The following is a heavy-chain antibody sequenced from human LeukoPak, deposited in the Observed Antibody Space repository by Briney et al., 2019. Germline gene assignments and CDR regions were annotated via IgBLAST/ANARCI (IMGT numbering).Heavy chain of an antibody. D-gene: IGHD2-15*01. CDR1: GGSISRDY. Sequence: SETLSLTCTVSGGSISRDYWSWIRQPPGKGLEWIGDIHNSESTSHNPSLKSRVTISVDTSKNQFSLKLSSVTAADTAVYYCARGLRRNGSGGSWGFGLFFRWGQGTLVTVSS. J-gene: IGHJ4*02. CDR2: IHNSEST. CDR3: ARGLRRNGSGGSWGFGLFFR. V-gene: IGHV4-4*08.